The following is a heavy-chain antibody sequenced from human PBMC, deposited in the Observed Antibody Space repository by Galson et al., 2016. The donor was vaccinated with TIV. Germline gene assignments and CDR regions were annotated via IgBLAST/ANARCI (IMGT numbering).Heavy chain of an antibody. Sequence: PALVKPPQTLTLTCTFSGFSLSTYGMSVGWIRQPPGKALEWLARIDWDDDKFYNSSLKTRHTISKDISRNQVVPTMTNMDPVDTATYYCARAPISIFGLATSYYFDYWGQGTLVTVSS. CDR2: IDWDDDK. J-gene: IGHJ4*02. V-gene: IGHV2-70*17. CDR1: GFSLSTYGMS. CDR3: ARAPISIFGLATSYYFDY. D-gene: IGHD3-3*01.